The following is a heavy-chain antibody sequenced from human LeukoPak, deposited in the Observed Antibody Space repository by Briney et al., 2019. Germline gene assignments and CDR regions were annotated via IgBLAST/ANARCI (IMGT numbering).Heavy chain of an antibody. V-gene: IGHV1-8*03. D-gene: IGHD1-7*01. Sequence: ASVKVSCKASGYTFISYDINWVRQATGQGLEWMGWMNPNSGNTGYAQKFQGRVTITRNTSISTAYMELSSLISEDTAVYYCARGPRYNWNYGGWFDPWGQGTLVTVSS. CDR1: GYTFISYD. CDR3: ARGPRYNWNYGGWFDP. J-gene: IGHJ5*02. CDR2: MNPNSGNT.